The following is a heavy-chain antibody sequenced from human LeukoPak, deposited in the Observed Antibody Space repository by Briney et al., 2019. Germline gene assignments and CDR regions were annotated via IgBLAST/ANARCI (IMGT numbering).Heavy chain of an antibody. D-gene: IGHD2-15*01. V-gene: IGHV1-24*01. CDR3: ATHTTHCSGGSCYNWFDP. Sequence: GASVKVSCKVSGYTLTELSMHWVRQAPGKGLEWMGGFDPEDGETIYAQKFQGRVTMTEDTSTDTAYMELSSLRSEDTAVYYCATHTTHCSGGSCYNWFDPWGQGTLVTVSS. J-gene: IGHJ5*02. CDR1: GYTLTELS. CDR2: FDPEDGET.